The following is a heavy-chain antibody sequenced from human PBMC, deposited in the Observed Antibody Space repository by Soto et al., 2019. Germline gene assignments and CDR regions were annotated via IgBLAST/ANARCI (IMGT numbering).Heavy chain of an antibody. Sequence: QVQLQQWGAGLLKPSETLSVSCTVHGESFSTFFWSWIRQPPGKGLEWIGEISYSGTTNFNPSLKSRVTMSIDTSKKQFSLKLSSLTAADTAVYYCARGRSSVAARPASRWFDPWGQGTLVTVSS. CDR3: ARGRSSVAARPASRWFDP. D-gene: IGHD6-6*01. J-gene: IGHJ5*02. V-gene: IGHV4-34*01. CDR1: GESFSTFF. CDR2: ISYSGTT.